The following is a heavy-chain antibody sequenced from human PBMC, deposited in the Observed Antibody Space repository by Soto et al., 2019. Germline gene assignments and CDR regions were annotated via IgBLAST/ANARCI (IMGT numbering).Heavy chain of an antibody. CDR3: ARAELVYSSSWDTNWFDP. V-gene: IGHV4-31*03. CDR1: GGSISSGGYY. Sequence: SETLSLTCTVSGGSISSGGYYWSWIRQHPGKGLEWIGYIYYSGSTYYNPSLKGRVTISVDTSKNQFSLKLSSVTAADTAVYYCARAELVYSSSWDTNWFDPWGQGTLVTVSS. D-gene: IGHD6-13*01. J-gene: IGHJ5*02. CDR2: IYYSGST.